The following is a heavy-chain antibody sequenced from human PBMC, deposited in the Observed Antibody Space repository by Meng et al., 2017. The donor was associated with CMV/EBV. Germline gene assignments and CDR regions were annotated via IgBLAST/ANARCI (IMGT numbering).Heavy chain of an antibody. Sequence: TLNASGPTPVKPQRTPTLTCTFSGFSPSTSGVGVGWIRQPTGKALEWLALIYWDDDKRYSPSLKSRFTITKDTSKNQVVLTMTNMDPVDTATYYCARGGLRGFDYWGQGTLVTVSS. V-gene: IGHV2-5*02. CDR3: ARGGLRGFDY. D-gene: IGHD4-17*01. CDR2: IYWDDDK. J-gene: IGHJ4*02. CDR1: GFSPSTSGVG.